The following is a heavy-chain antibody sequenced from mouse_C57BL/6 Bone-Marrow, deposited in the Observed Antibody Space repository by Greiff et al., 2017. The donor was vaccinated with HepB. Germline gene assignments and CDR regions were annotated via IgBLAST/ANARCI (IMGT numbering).Heavy chain of an antibody. Sequence: VQLQQSGPELVKPGASVKISCKASGYTFTDYYMNWVKQSHGKSLEWIGDINPNNGGTSYNQKFKGKATLTVDKSSSTAYMDLRSLTSEDSAVYYCARDYYSNYEGAMDYWGQGTSVTVSS. D-gene: IGHD2-5*01. J-gene: IGHJ4*01. CDR2: INPNNGGT. V-gene: IGHV1-26*01. CDR1: GYTFTDYY. CDR3: ARDYYSNYEGAMDY.